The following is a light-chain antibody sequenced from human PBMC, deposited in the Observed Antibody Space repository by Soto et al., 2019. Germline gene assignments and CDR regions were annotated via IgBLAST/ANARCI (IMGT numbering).Light chain of an antibody. CDR3: QTWGTGINVV. CDR2: LNSDGSH. J-gene: IGLJ2*01. V-gene: IGLV4-69*02. CDR1: SGHSSYA. Sequence: QLVLTQSSSASASLGASVKLTCTLSSGHSSYAIAWHRQQPEKGPRFLMKLNSDGSHNKGDGIPDRFSGSTSGAERYLTISSLQSADEADYYCQTWGTGINVVFGGGTQLTVL.